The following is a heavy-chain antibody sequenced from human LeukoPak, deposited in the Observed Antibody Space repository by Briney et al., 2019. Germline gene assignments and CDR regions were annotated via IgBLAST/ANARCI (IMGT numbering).Heavy chain of an antibody. CDR2: ISSSSSYI. Sequence: AGGSLRLSCAASGITFTSSSVTWVRQAPGKGLEWVSSISSSSSYIYFADSLKGRFTISRDNAKNSLYLQMNSLRAEDTAVYYCARADTTGGYYFDYWGQGTLVTVSS. V-gene: IGHV3-21*01. CDR1: GITFTSSS. CDR3: ARADTTGGYYFDY. J-gene: IGHJ4*02. D-gene: IGHD4-17*01.